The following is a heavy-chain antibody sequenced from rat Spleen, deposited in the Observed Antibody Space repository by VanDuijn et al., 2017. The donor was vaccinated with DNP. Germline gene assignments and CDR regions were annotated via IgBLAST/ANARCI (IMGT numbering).Heavy chain of an antibody. D-gene: IGHD1-1*01. V-gene: IGHV5-27*01. Sequence: EVQLVESGGGLVQPGRSLKLSCAASGFTFSNYDMAWVRQAPKKGLEWVATISTSGGSTYYRDSVKGRFTISRDNAKSTLYLQMDSLRSEDTATYYCATETNYYSGDVGYFDYWGQGLIVTVSS. CDR2: ISTSGGST. CDR3: ATETNYYSGDVGYFDY. CDR1: GFTFSNYD. J-gene: IGHJ2*01.